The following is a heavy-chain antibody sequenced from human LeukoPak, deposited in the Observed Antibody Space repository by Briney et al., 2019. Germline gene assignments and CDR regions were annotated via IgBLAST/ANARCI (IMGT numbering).Heavy chain of an antibody. J-gene: IGHJ4*02. CDR1: GNTLTESS. D-gene: IGHD3-22*01. Sequence: GASVKVSCKVSGNTLTESSMHWVRQAPGEGLEWMGGFDREDGETIFAQKFQGRVTMTEDTSTDTAYMELSSLRSEDTAVYYCATEGASYHASSGYYWDYWGQGTLVTVSS. CDR3: ATEGASYHASSGYYWDY. V-gene: IGHV1-24*01. CDR2: FDREDGET.